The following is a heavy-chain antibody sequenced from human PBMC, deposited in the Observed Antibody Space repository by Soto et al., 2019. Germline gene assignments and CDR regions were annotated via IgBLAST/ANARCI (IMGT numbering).Heavy chain of an antibody. CDR3: ARDYSSGYGMDV. CDR2: MNPNSGNT. Sequence: GASVKVSCKASGGTFSSYAISWVRQAPGQGLEWMGWMNPNSGNTDYAQKFQGRVTMTRNTSISTAYMELSSLRSEDTAVYYCARDYSSGYGMDVWGQGTTVTVSS. D-gene: IGHD6-19*01. J-gene: IGHJ6*02. V-gene: IGHV1-8*02. CDR1: GGTFSSYA.